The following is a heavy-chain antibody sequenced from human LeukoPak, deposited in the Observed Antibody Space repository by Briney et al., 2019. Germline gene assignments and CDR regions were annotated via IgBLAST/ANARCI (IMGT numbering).Heavy chain of an antibody. V-gene: IGHV4-4*07. D-gene: IGHD4-17*01. CDR1: GGSISSYY. CDR3: AMGMSPLYGDYSHPFDI. CDR2: IYTSGST. Sequence: PSETLSLTCTVSGGSISSYYWSWIRQPAGKGLEWIGRIYTSGSTNYNPSLKSRVTMSVDTSKNQFSLKLSSVTAADTAVYYCAMGMSPLYGDYSHPFDIWGQGTMVTVSS. J-gene: IGHJ3*02.